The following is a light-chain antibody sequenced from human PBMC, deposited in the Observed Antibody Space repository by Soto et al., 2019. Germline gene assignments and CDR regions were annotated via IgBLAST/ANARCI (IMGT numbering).Light chain of an antibody. CDR3: RQYVTTPRT. Sequence: EIVLTQSPGILSLSPGARATLSCRASQTVAYTSLAWYQQRPGHAPRLLIYGTSTRATGTPDRFIGSGSGTAFTLTISRLEPEDFAVYYCRQYVTTPRTFGQGTKVE. CDR1: QTVAYTS. V-gene: IGKV3-20*01. J-gene: IGKJ1*01. CDR2: GTS.